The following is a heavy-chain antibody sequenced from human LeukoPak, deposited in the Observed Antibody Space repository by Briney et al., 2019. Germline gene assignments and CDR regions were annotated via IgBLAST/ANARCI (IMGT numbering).Heavy chain of an antibody. Sequence: GGSRRLSCAASGFSFDDYGMSWVRQGPGKGLEWVSAVNRNGDGTGYADSVKGRFTISRDNAKNSLYLQMNSLRAEDTALYYCARDHKGGDGADAFDIWGHGTMVTVSS. V-gene: IGHV3-20*04. CDR2: VNRNGDGT. CDR3: ARDHKGGDGADAFDI. J-gene: IGHJ3*02. D-gene: IGHD5-24*01. CDR1: GFSFDDYG.